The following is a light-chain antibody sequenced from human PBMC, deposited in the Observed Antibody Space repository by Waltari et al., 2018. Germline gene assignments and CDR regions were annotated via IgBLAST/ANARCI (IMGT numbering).Light chain of an antibody. V-gene: IGKV3D-15*01. CDR3: QQYDYWPWT. Sequence: IVMTQSPATLSLSPGESAILACRASQSVRSTFAWFQQKPGQPPRLLIYGTSTRATGIPARFTGSGSGTEFSLTISSLQPEDFATYYCQQYDYWPWTFGQGTRVETK. CDR2: GTS. J-gene: IGKJ1*01. CDR1: QSVRST.